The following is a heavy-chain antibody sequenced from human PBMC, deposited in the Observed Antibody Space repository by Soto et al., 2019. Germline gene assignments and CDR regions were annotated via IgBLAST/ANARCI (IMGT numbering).Heavy chain of an antibody. CDR3: ARDFLGDPGTLFDY. V-gene: IGHV1-3*01. Sequence: QVQLVQSGAEVKKPGASVKVACKASGYRFTNYAIQWVRQAPGQGFEWLGWINAGDGYPKYSQRFHGRVTITWDTSATTAYMELSSLRSEDTAVYYCARDFLGDPGTLFDYWGQGTLVTVSS. CDR2: INAGDGYP. CDR1: GYRFTNYA. J-gene: IGHJ4*02. D-gene: IGHD3-16*01.